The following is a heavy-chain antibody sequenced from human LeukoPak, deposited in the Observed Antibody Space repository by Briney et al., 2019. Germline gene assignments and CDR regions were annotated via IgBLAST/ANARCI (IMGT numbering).Heavy chain of an antibody. CDR3: ARIGRSGWNFDY. J-gene: IGHJ4*02. D-gene: IGHD6-19*01. Sequence: GGSLRLSCAVSGFIFSSNWMSWVRQAPGKGLEWVANINEDGSVKYYVDSVKGRFTISRDNAKNSLYLQMSSLRAEDTAVYYCARIGRSGWNFDYWGQGTLVTVSS. CDR1: GFIFSSNW. V-gene: IGHV3-7*01. CDR2: INEDGSVK.